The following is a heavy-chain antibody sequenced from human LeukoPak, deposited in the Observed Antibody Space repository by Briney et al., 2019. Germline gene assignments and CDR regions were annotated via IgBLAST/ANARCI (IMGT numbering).Heavy chain of an antibody. D-gene: IGHD2-15*01. Sequence: GGSLRLSCAASGFTVSSNYMSWVRQAPGKGLEWVSVIYSGGSTYYADSVKGRFTISRDNSKNTLYLQMNSLRAEDTAVYYCARAPYCSGGSCYFDYWGQGTLVTVSS. CDR1: GFTVSSNY. CDR2: IYSGGST. CDR3: ARAPYCSGGSCYFDY. J-gene: IGHJ4*02. V-gene: IGHV3-53*01.